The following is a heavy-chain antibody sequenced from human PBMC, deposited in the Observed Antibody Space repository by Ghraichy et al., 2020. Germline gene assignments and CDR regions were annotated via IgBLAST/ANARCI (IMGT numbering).Heavy chain of an antibody. D-gene: IGHD3/OR15-3a*01. CDR1: GFTFSSYG. V-gene: IGHV3-30*18. J-gene: IGHJ4*02. CDR2: ISFDGSNK. Sequence: GESLNISCAASGFTFSSYGMHWVRQAPGKGLESVAVISFDGSNKYYADSVKGRFTISRDNSKNTLYLQMNSLRAEDTAVYYCAKGWTGVDYWGQGTLVTVSS. CDR3: AKGWTGVDY.